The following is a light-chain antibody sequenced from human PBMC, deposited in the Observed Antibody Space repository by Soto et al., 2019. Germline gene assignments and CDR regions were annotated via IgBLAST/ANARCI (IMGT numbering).Light chain of an antibody. CDR1: SSDVGSYNL. V-gene: IGLV2-23*01. J-gene: IGLJ1*01. CDR3: CSYAGSNTYV. Sequence: QSVLTQPASVSGSPGQSITISCTGTSSDVGSYNLVSWYQQHPGKAPKVMIYEGSKRPSGVSNRFSGPKSGNTASLTISGLQAEDEADYYCCSYAGSNTYVFGTGTKVTVL. CDR2: EGS.